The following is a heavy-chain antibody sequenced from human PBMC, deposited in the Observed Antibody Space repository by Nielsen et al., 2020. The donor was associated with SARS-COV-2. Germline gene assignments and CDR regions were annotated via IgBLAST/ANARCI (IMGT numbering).Heavy chain of an antibody. J-gene: IGHJ6*02. V-gene: IGHV3-30*04. Sequence: GGSLRLSCAASGFTFSSYAMHWVRQAPGKGLEWVAVISYDGSNKYYADSVKGRFTISRDNSKNTLYLQMNSLRAEDTAVYYCARDEAKYSSSWYNSFFLSVSYYGMDVWGQGTTVTVSS. D-gene: IGHD6-13*01. CDR1: GFTFSSYA. CDR3: ARDEAKYSSSWYNSFFLSVSYYGMDV. CDR2: ISYDGSNK.